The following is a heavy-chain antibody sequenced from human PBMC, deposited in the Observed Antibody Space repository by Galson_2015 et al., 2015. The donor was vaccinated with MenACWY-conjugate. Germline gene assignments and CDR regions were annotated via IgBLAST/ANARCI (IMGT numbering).Heavy chain of an antibody. Sequence: PALVKPPQTLTLTCTFSGFSLSTSGMCVSWIRQPPGKALEWLARIDWDDDKYYSTSLKTRLTISEDTSKNQVVLTMTNMDPVDTATYYCARIGGYSYGPDAFDIWGQGTMVTVSS. J-gene: IGHJ3*02. CDR1: GFSLSTSGMC. D-gene: IGHD5-18*01. V-gene: IGHV2-70*11. CDR2: IDWDDDK. CDR3: ARIGGYSYGPDAFDI.